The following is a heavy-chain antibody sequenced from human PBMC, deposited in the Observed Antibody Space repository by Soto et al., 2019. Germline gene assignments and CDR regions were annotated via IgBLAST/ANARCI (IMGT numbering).Heavy chain of an antibody. Sequence: QVQLQESGPGLVKPSQTLSLTCTVSGGSISSGGYYWSWIRQHPGKGLEWIGYIYYSGSTYYIPSLKGRFTFSVDTSTNQFSLKLISVSAADTAVYYCARGGRRSPVMDVWGQGTTVTVSS. CDR3: ARGGRRSPVMDV. CDR1: GGSISSGGYY. V-gene: IGHV4-31*03. CDR2: IYYSGST. J-gene: IGHJ6*02.